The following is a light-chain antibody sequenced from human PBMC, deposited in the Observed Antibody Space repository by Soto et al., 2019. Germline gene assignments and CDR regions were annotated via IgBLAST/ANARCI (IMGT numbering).Light chain of an antibody. CDR2: DAS. CDR3: QQYGSSAFT. V-gene: IGKV3-20*01. Sequence: EIVLTQSPATLSLSPGERATLSCRASQSVSSYLAWYQQKPGQAPRLLIYDASSRATGIPDRFSGGGSGTDFTLTISRLEPEDFAVYYCQQYGSSAFTFGQ. J-gene: IGKJ2*01. CDR1: QSVSSY.